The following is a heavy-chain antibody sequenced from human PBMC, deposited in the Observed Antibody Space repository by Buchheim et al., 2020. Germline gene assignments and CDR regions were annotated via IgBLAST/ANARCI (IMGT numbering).Heavy chain of an antibody. CDR3: ARDRRVLDHGRSTYYYYGMDV. Sequence: QVQLVESGGGVVQPGRSLRLSCAASGFTFSSYGMHWVRQAPGKGLEWVAVISYDGSNKYYADSVKGRFTISRDNAKNSLYLQMNSLRAEDTAVYYCARDRRVLDHGRSTYYYYGMDVWGQGTT. V-gene: IGHV3-30*03. CDR1: GFTFSSYG. J-gene: IGHJ6*02. D-gene: IGHD5/OR15-5a*01. CDR2: ISYDGSNK.